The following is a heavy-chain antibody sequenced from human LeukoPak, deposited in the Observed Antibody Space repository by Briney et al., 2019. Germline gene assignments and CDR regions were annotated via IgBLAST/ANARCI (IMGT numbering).Heavy chain of an antibody. Sequence: GGSLRLSCVASGFTFSSYGMHWVRQAPGKGLEWVAFISYDGSNENIADSVKGRFTISRDSSKNTLFLHMNTLRAEDTAIYYCAKDRTVGASYWYFDLWGRGTLATVSS. CDR3: AKDRTVGASYWYFDL. CDR1: GFTFSSYG. CDR2: ISYDGSNE. D-gene: IGHD1-26*01. V-gene: IGHV3-30*18. J-gene: IGHJ2*01.